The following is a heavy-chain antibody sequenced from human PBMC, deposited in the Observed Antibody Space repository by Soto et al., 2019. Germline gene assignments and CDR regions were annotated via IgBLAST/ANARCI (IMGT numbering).Heavy chain of an antibody. CDR2: IKSEASGGTI. V-gene: IGHV3-15*01. J-gene: IGHJ3*02. D-gene: IGHD2-21*01. Sequence: EVQLVESGGGLVNPGGSLRLSCAASGVTFTYAWMTWVRQAPGRGLECIGRIKSEASGGTIDYAASVKGRFTISRDDSRSMLYLQMNSLKTEDTGVYYCTHIGTLPPNDAFLTWGQGTVVTVSS. CDR3: THIGTLPPNDAFLT. CDR1: GVTFTYAW.